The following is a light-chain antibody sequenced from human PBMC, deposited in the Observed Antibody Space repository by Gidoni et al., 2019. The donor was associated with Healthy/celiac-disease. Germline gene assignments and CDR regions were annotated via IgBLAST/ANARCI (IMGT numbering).Light chain of an antibody. V-gene: IGKV3-15*01. CDR1: QSVSSN. Sequence: EIVMTQPPATLSVSPGERATLSCRASQSVSSNLAWYQQKPGQAPRLLIYGASTRATGLPARFSGSGSGTEFTLTISSLPSEDFAVYYCQQYNSWPWTFGQGTKVEIK. J-gene: IGKJ1*01. CDR2: GAS. CDR3: QQYNSWPWT.